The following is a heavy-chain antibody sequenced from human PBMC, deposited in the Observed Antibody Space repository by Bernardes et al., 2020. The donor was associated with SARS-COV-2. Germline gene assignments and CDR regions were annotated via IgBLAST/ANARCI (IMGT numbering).Heavy chain of an antibody. CDR2: ISRRGNTI. J-gene: IGHJ4*02. CDR3: ARDWGGGYDHLTFDY. CDR1: GFTFSDYH. D-gene: IGHD5-12*01. V-gene: IGHV3-11*01. Sequence: GGSLRLSCAASGFTFSDYHMSWIRQAPGKGLEWVSYISRRGNTIYYADSVKGRFTISRDNAKNSLYLQMNSLRAEDTAMYYCARDWGGGYDHLTFDYWGQGTLVTVSS.